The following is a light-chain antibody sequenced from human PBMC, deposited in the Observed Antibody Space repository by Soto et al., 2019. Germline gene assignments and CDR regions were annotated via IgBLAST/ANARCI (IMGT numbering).Light chain of an antibody. CDR2: GAS. CDR1: RAIFNY. V-gene: IGKV1-9*01. CDR3: QQLNSHPRT. J-gene: IGKJ2*01. Sequence: DIQLTQSPIFLSASVGDRVTISCRASRAIFNYLAWYQQKPGKAPNLLIFGASTLQSGVPSRFSGSGSGTEFTLTISSLQPEDFATYYCQQLNSHPRTFGQGTKVDIK.